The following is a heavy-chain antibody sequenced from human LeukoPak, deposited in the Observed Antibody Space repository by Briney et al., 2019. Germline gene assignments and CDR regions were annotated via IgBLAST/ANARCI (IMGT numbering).Heavy chain of an antibody. J-gene: IGHJ4*02. CDR3: AKVAKYYYGSETYYFFEH. CDR2: IKQDGTEK. V-gene: IGHV3-7*01. CDR1: GFTFSSYC. Sequence: PGGSLRLSCAASGFTFSSYCMNWVRQAPGRGLEWVANIKQDGTEKYYVDSVKGRFTISRDNAKNSLYLQMNSLRVEDTAVYYCAKVAKYYYGSETYYFFEHWGQGTPVTASS. D-gene: IGHD3-10*01.